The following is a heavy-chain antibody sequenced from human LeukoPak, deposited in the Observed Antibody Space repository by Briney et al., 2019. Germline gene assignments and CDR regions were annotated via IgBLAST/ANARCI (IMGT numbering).Heavy chain of an antibody. J-gene: IGHJ3*02. V-gene: IGHV4-59*01. CDR3: ARDLQQGAFDI. D-gene: IGHD6-13*01. CDR2: IYYSGRT. CDR1: GDSINSYY. Sequence: SETLSLTCTVSGDSINSYYWNWIRQPPGKGLEWIGYIYYSGRTDYNPSLKSRVTISVDTSKNQFSLKLSSVTAADTAVYYCARDLQQGAFDIWGQGTMVTVSS.